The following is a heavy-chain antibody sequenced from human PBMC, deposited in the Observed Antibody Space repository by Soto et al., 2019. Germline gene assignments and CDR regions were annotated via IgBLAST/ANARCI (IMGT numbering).Heavy chain of an antibody. V-gene: IGHV4-34*01. CDR3: ASHPRYYDSSGYRNFDY. CDR2: INHSGST. D-gene: IGHD3-22*01. CDR1: GGSFSGYY. Sequence: SETLSLTCAVYGGSFSGYYWSWIRQPPGKGLEWIGEINHSGSTNYNPSLKSRVTISVDTSKNQFSLKLSSVTAADTAVYYCASHPRYYDSSGYRNFDYWGQGTLVTVSS. J-gene: IGHJ4*02.